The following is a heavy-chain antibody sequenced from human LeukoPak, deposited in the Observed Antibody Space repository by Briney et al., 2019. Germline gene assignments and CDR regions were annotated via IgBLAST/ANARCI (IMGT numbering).Heavy chain of an antibody. D-gene: IGHD6-19*01. CDR3: AREIAVAGTRYFDY. CDR2: IIPIFGTA. Sequence: SVNVSCKASGGTFSSYAISWVRQAPGQGLEWMGGIIPIFGTANYAQKFQGRVTITADESTSTAYMELSSLRSEDTAVYYCAREIAVAGTRYFDYWGQGTLVTVSS. J-gene: IGHJ4*02. V-gene: IGHV1-69*01. CDR1: GGTFSSYA.